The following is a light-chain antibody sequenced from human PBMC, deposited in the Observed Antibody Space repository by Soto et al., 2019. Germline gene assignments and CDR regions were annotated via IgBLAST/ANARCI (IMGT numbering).Light chain of an antibody. Sequence: DLVMTQSPLSLPVTPGEPASISCRSSQSLLHSNGYNYLDWYLQKPGQSPQLLIYLGSNRASGVPDRFSGSGSGTDFTLKISRVEAEDAGVYYCMQALQTPTFGQGTKVEIK. CDR2: LGS. CDR1: QSLLHSNGYNY. CDR3: MQALQTPT. V-gene: IGKV2-28*01. J-gene: IGKJ1*01.